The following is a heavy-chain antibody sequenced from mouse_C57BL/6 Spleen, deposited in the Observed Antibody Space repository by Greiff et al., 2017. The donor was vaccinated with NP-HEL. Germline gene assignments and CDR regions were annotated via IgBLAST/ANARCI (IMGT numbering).Heavy chain of an antibody. J-gene: IGHJ2*01. CDR2: IDPSDSYT. V-gene: IGHV1-69*01. Sequence: QVQLQQPGAELVMPGASVKLSCKASGYTFTSYWMHWVKQRPGQGLEWIGEIDPSDSYTNYNQKFKGKSTLTVDQSSSTAYMQLSSLTSEDSAIYYCARSGRWLLPLGYWGQGTTLTVSS. CDR1: GYTFTSYW. CDR3: ARSGRWLLPLGY. D-gene: IGHD2-3*01.